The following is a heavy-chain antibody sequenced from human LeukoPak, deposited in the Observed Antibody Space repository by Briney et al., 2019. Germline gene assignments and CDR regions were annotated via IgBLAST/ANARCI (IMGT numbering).Heavy chain of an antibody. V-gene: IGHV4-38-2*02. CDR3: ARWASISREPGGFFDH. J-gene: IGHJ4*02. Sequence: SETLSLTCTVSGDSVTNDCFWGWVRQPPGKELEWIGSSCLGRDTYYMPSLKSRVTISVDTSKNQFSLNLNSVTAADTAVYYCARWASISREPGGFFDHWGQGTLVTVSS. CDR1: GDSVTNDCF. D-gene: IGHD1-14*01. CDR2: SCLGRDT.